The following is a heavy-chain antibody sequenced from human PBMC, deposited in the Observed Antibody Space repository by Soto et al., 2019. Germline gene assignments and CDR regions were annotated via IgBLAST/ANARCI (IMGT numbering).Heavy chain of an antibody. CDR2: IGGSGTGGRT. D-gene: IGHD1-26*01. CDR1: GLTFSTYA. V-gene: IGHV3-23*01. CDR3: AKSPGGLDSYNPDHYGMDV. J-gene: IGHJ6*02. Sequence: EVHLLESGGDLVQPGGSLRLSCTASGLTFSTYAMSWVRQAPGKGLEWVSAIGGSGTGGRTYYADSVKGRFTISRDNSKNTVYLQMNSLRADDTAVYYWAKSPGGLDSYNPDHYGMDVWGQGTTVTVSS.